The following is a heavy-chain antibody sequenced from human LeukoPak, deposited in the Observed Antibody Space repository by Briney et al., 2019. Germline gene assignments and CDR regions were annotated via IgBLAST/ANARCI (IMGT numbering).Heavy chain of an antibody. V-gene: IGHV3-30*18. CDR1: GFTFSSYG. Sequence: PGRSLRLSCAASGFTFSSYGTHWVRQAPGKGLEWVAVISYDGSNKYYADSVKGRFTISRDNSKNTLYLQMNSLRAEDTAVYYCAKDRAPYYYGSGEIDYWGQGTLVTVSS. D-gene: IGHD3-10*01. CDR2: ISYDGSNK. J-gene: IGHJ4*02. CDR3: AKDRAPYYYGSGEIDY.